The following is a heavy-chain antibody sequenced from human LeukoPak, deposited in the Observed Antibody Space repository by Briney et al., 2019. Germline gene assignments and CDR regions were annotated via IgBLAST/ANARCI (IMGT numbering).Heavy chain of an antibody. J-gene: IGHJ4*02. CDR3: ARDVSASGDQLDD. V-gene: IGHV3-33*01. CDR1: GFTFSNYA. D-gene: IGHD2-2*01. CDR2: ILYDGSNK. Sequence: GRSLRLSGVASGFTFSNYAMHWVRQAPGKGLECGAVILYDGSNKYYVDSVKGRFSVSRDNSKHTLFLQMNALRAEDTAMYYGARDVSASGDQLDDWGQGTPVTVSS.